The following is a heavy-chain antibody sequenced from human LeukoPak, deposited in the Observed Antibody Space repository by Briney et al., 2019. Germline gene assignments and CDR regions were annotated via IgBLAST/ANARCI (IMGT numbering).Heavy chain of an antibody. CDR3: ARGHIQLWSYFDY. CDR1: GFTVSSNY. D-gene: IGHD5-18*01. V-gene: IGHV3-53*01. CDR2: IYSGGST. J-gene: IGHJ4*02. Sequence: GGSLRLSCAASGFTVSSNYMSWVRQAPGKGLEWVSVIYSGGSTYYADSVKGRFTISRDNSKNTLYLQMNSLRAEDTAVYYCARGHIQLWSYFDYWGQGTLVTVSS.